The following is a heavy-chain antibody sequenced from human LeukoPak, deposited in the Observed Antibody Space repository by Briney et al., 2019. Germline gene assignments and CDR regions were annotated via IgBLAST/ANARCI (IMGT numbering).Heavy chain of an antibody. V-gene: IGHV4-59*01. CDR2: IYYSGST. CDR3: ARSGDGYRPHFDY. D-gene: IGHD5-24*01. Sequence: PSETLSLTCTVSGGSINTYYWSWIRQPPGKGLEWIGYIYYSGSTNYNPSLKSRVTISVDTSKNQFSLKLTSVTAAGTAVYYCARSGDGYRPHFDYWGQGTLVTVSS. J-gene: IGHJ4*02. CDR1: GGSINTYY.